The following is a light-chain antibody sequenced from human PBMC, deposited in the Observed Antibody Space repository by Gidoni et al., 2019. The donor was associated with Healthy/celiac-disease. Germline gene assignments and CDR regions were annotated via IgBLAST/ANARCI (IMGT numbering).Light chain of an antibody. V-gene: IGKV3-20*01. CDR1: QIVSSGY. J-gene: IGKJ5*01. Sequence: IVLTPSPGTLALSPGERATLSSRASQIVSSGYLAWYQKKPGHAPRLLIYGASSRATGIPDRFSGSGSGTYFTLPISRLEPEDFAVYYCQQYGSSPFTFGQGTRLEIK. CDR3: QQYGSSPFT. CDR2: GAS.